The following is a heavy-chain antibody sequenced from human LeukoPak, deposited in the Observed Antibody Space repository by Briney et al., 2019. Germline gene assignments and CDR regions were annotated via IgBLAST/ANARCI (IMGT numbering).Heavy chain of an antibody. V-gene: IGHV1-69*01. J-gene: IGHJ4*02. D-gene: IGHD3-10*01. CDR2: IIPMFSTA. CDR1: GGSCSSYA. CDR3: AREDPHYGSGSYSD. Sequence: ASEKVSCKASGGSCSSYAISWVRQATGQGLEWMGVIIPMFSTANYAQKFQGRVTITADESTSTAYMELSSLRSEDMAVYYCAREDPHYGSGSYSDWGQGTLVTVSS.